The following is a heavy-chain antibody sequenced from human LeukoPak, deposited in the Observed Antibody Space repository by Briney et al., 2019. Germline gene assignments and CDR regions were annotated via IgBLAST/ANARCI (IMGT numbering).Heavy chain of an antibody. V-gene: IGHV1-18*01. J-gene: IGHJ4*02. CDR2: ISAYNGHT. D-gene: IGHD1-26*01. CDR1: GYTFTTYS. Sequence: ASVKVPCKASGYTFTTYSVNWVRQAPGQGLEWMGWISAYNGHTKYAQKLQGRVTMTTDTSTSTAYMELRSLRSDDTAVYYCARGLGGSGSYLLTFDYWGQGTLVTVSS. CDR3: ARGLGGSGSYLLTFDY.